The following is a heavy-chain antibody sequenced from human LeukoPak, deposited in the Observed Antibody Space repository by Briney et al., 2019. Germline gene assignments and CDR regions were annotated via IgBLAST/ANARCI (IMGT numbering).Heavy chain of an antibody. Sequence: SETLSLTCTVSGGSISSYYWSWIRQPPGKGLEWIGYIYYSGSTNYNPSLKSRVTISVDTSKNQFSLKLSSVTAADTAVYYCARLSYDSSGYFFDYWGQGTLVTVPS. J-gene: IGHJ4*02. CDR1: GGSISSYY. V-gene: IGHV4-59*08. CDR3: ARLSYDSSGYFFDY. D-gene: IGHD3-22*01. CDR2: IYYSGST.